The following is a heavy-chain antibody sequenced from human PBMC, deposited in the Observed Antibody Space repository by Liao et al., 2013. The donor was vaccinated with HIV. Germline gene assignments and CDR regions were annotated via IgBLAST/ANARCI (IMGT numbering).Heavy chain of an antibody. CDR3: AGGDYDSSGLVTKINY. V-gene: IGHV4-34*12. CDR2: IIHSGST. CDR1: GGSFTGYY. J-gene: IGHJ4*02. Sequence: QVQLQQWGAGLLKPSETLSLTCSVYGGSFTGYYWSWLRQPPGKGLEWIGEIIHSGSTIYSPSLKSRVTISGDTSKKQFSLKLDSVTAADTAVYYCAGGDYDSSGLVTKINYWGQGTLVTVSS. D-gene: IGHD3-22*01.